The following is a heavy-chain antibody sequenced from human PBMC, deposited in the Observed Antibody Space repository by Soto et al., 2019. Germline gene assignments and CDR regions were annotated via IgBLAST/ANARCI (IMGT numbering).Heavy chain of an antibody. CDR2: TRNKANSYTT. V-gene: IGHV3-72*01. CDR3: SRGASGAYLVY. J-gene: IGHJ4*02. CDR1: GFTFSDYF. D-gene: IGHD1-26*01. Sequence: EVQLVESGGDLLQPGGFLRLSCAASGFTFSDYFMDWVRQAPGKGLEWIGRTRNKANSYTTEYAASVKGRFTISRDDSKNSLYLQMNSLKTEDTAVYYCSRGASGAYLVYWGQGTLVTVSS.